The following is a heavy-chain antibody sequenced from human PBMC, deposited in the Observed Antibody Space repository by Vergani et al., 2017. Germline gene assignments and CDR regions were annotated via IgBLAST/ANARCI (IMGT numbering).Heavy chain of an antibody. J-gene: IGHJ4*02. CDR2: INPSGGST. D-gene: IGHD2-15*01. Sequence: VLLLQSGAAVKKPGASVRVSCKTSVYTLTNYYIHWVRQAPGQGLAWMGIINPSGGSTTYAQQFQGRLTMTRDTSTITVYIELGNLRSEDTAVYYCARPHGDILPPDSRRLYYWGQGALVTVSS. V-gene: IGHV1-46*03. CDR3: ARPHGDILPPDSRRLYY. CDR1: VYTLTNYY.